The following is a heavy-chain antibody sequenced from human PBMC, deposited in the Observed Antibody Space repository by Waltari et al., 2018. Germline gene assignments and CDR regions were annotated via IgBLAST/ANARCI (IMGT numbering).Heavy chain of an antibody. CDR3: ARDDVDSSNFGGF. V-gene: IGHV1-18*01. Sequence: QIQLVQSGAEVKKPGASVKVSCKASGYIFSNYGITWVRQAPGQGLEWMGWIGGYKGETKYEQSLQGRVTMTTDTSTTTAYMEIRSLRYDDTAVYYCARDDVDSSNFGGFWGQGTVVTVSS. D-gene: IGHD6-13*01. CDR1: GYIFSNYG. CDR2: IGGYKGET. J-gene: IGHJ4*02.